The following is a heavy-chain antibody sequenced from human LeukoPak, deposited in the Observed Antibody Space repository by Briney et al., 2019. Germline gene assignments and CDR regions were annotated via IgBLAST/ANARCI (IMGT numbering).Heavy chain of an antibody. Sequence: ASVKVSCKASGSTFTAHYMHWVRQAPGQGLEWMGRINPNSGGTNYAQKFQGRVTMTRDTSISTAYMELSRLRSDDTAVYYCARDGAPYYYDSSGYYYSDYWGQGTLVTVSS. V-gene: IGHV1-2*06. D-gene: IGHD3-22*01. J-gene: IGHJ4*02. CDR3: ARDGAPYYYDSSGYYYSDY. CDR2: INPNSGGT. CDR1: GSTFTAHY.